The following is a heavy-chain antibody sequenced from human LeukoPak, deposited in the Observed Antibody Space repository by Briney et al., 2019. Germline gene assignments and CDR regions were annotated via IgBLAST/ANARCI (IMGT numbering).Heavy chain of an antibody. CDR3: ARALLNVFGVVWEDRYYYYMDV. CDR1: GGSISSGGYS. J-gene: IGHJ6*03. CDR2: IYYRGST. Sequence: PSETLSLTCTVSGGSISSGGYSWSWIRQHPGKGLEWIGYIYYRGSTYYNPSLKSRVTISVDTSKNQFSLKLSSVTAAETAVYYCARALLNVFGVVWEDRYYYYMDVWGKGTTVTVSS. V-gene: IGHV4-31*03. D-gene: IGHD3-3*01.